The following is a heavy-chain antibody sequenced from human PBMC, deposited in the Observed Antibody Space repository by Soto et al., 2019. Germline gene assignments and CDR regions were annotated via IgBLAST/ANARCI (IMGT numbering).Heavy chain of an antibody. D-gene: IGHD3-9*01. V-gene: IGHV4-34*01. CDR3: AREYYDILTGSNDAFDI. Sequence: SETLSLTCAVYGGSFSGYYWSWIRQPPGKGLEWVGEINHSGSTNYNPSLKSRVTISVDTSKNQFSLKLSSVTAADTAVYYCAREYYDILTGSNDAFDIWGQGTMVTVSS. CDR2: INHSGST. J-gene: IGHJ3*02. CDR1: GGSFSGYY.